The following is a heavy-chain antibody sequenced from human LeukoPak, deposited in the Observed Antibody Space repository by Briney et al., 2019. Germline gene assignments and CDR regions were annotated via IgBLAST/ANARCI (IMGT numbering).Heavy chain of an antibody. CDR1: GFTVSSNY. CDR2: IYSGGST. V-gene: IGHV3-53*01. D-gene: IGHD2-15*01. CDR3: ARGNRIGYCSGGSCYSGAFDI. J-gene: IGHJ3*02. Sequence: GGSLRLSCAASGFTVSSNYMSWVRQDPGKGLEWVSFIYSGGSTYYADSVKGRFTISRDNSKNTLYLQMNSLRAEDTAVYYCARGNRIGYCSGGSCYSGAFDIWGQGTMVTVSS.